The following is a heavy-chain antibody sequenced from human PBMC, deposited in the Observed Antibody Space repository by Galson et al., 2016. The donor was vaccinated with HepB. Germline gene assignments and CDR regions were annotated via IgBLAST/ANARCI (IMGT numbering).Heavy chain of an antibody. J-gene: IGHJ4*02. CDR2: ISYDGSDK. D-gene: IGHD3-16*01. CDR3: ARGRLSVMYYFDY. CDR1: GYTFSSRA. Sequence: SLRLSCAASGYTFSSRAMHWVRQAPGKGLEWVAVISYDGSDKYLADSVKGRFSISRDNSKNTLYLQMDALRAEDTAVYYCARGRLSVMYYFDYWGQGSLVTVSS. V-gene: IGHV3-30*04.